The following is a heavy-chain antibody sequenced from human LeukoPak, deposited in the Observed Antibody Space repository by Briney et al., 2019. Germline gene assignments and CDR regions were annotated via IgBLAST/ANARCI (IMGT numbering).Heavy chain of an antibody. Sequence: GGSLRLSCAASGFTFSSYGMHWVRQAPGKGLEWVAVISYDGSNKYYADSVKGRFTISRDNSKNTLYLQMDSLRAEDTAVYYCAKGPGSCSGGSCHPLGYWGQGTLVTVSS. J-gene: IGHJ4*02. CDR2: ISYDGSNK. D-gene: IGHD2-15*01. CDR1: GFTFSSYG. CDR3: AKGPGSCSGGSCHPLGY. V-gene: IGHV3-30*18.